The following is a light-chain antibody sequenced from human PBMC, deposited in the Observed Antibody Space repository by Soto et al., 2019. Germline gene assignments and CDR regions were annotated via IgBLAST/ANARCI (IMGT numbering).Light chain of an antibody. CDR2: DVS. CDR3: CSYAGSFILV. CDR1: SSDVGGYNY. Sequence: QSALTQPRSVSGSPGQSVTISCTGTSSDVGGYNYVSWYQQHPGKAPKLMIYDVSKRPSGVPDRFSGSKSGNTASLIISGLQAEDEADYYCCSYAGSFILVFGGGTKVTVL. V-gene: IGLV2-11*01. J-gene: IGLJ2*01.